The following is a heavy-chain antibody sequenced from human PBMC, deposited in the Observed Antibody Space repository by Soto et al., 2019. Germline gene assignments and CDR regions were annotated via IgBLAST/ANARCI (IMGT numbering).Heavy chain of an antibody. V-gene: IGHV1-69*13. J-gene: IGHJ6*02. CDR2: IIPIFGTA. CDR1: GGTFSSYA. Sequence: SVKVSRKASGGTFSSYAISWVRQAPGQGLEWLGGIIPIFGTANYAQKFQGRVTITADESTSTAYMELSSLRSEDTAVYYCASGTDCGGDCYSDSNNYGMEGWGQGTTVTVSS. CDR3: ASGTDCGGDCYSDSNNYGMEG. D-gene: IGHD2-21*02.